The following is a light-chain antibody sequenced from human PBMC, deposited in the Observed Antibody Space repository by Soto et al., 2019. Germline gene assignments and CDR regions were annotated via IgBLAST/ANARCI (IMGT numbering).Light chain of an antibody. CDR2: EGS. CDR3: FSYAGSTTFM. CDR1: SSDVGTYNL. J-gene: IGLJ3*02. Sequence: QSVLTQPASVSGSPGQSITISCTGTSSDVGTYNLVSWYQQHPGKAPKLMIYEGSKRPSGVSNRFSGSKSGNTASLTISGLQAEDEADYYCFSYAGSTTFMFGGGTKLTVL. V-gene: IGLV2-23*03.